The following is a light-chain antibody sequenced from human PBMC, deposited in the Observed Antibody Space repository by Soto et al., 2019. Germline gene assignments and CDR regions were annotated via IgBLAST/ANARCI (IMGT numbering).Light chain of an antibody. CDR2: GAS. CDR1: QSVNSN. Sequence: ETVMTQSPATLSVSPGERATLSCRASQSVNSNIAWYQQKLGQAPRVLIFGASTRATGIPARFSGSGSGTEFSLTINSLQSEDFAVYYCQEYNTWPWTFGQGTKVEIK. V-gene: IGKV3-15*01. J-gene: IGKJ1*01. CDR3: QEYNTWPWT.